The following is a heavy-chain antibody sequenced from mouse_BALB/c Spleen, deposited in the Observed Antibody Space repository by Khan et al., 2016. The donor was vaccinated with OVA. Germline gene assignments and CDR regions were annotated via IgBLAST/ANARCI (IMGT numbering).Heavy chain of an antibody. Sequence: VQLQQSGPGLVKPSQSLSLTCTVTGYSITSDYAWNWIRQFPGNKLEWMGYISYSGSTTYNPSLKSRISIPRDTSKDQFFLQLKFVTSEDTATYYCASELGRYYALDYWGQGTSVTVSS. J-gene: IGHJ4*01. CDR2: ISYSGST. D-gene: IGHD4-1*01. CDR1: GYSITSDYA. CDR3: ASELGRYYALDY. V-gene: IGHV3-2*02.